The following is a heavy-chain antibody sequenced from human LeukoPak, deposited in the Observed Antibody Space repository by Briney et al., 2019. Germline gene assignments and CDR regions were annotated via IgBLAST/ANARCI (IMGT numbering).Heavy chain of an antibody. CDR2: IFYRGNT. V-gene: IGHV4-30-4*01. CDR1: VDSIISGDYY. CDR3: ARVSRFNYFDY. D-gene: IGHD3-10*01. J-gene: IGHJ4*02. Sequence: SETLSLTCTVSVDSIISGDYYWSWIRQPPGKGLEWIGYIFYRGNTYFNPSLKTRLTISVDTSKNQFSLNVSSETAADTAFYYCARVSRFNYFDYWGQGTLVTVSS.